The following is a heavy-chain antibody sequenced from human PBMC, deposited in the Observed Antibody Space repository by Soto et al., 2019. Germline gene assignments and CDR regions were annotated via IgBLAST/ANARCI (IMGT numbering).Heavy chain of an antibody. D-gene: IGHD4-17*01. CDR2: LFSNDQK. CDR3: ARIDEYGSSD. CDR1: GFSLTSSKMG. Sequence: SGPPLVNPTETLTLTCTVSGFSLTSSKMGVAWIRQPPGKALESLAHLFSNDQKSSSTSPRSRLATSQDTSRGRVVLSLTNMHPVDTATYFSARIDEYGSSDWAQGIRVTVST. V-gene: IGHV2-26*01. J-gene: IGHJ4*02.